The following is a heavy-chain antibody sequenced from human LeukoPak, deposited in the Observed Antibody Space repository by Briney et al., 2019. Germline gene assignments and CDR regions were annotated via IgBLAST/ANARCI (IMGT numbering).Heavy chain of an antibody. CDR1: GGSFSGYY. D-gene: IGHD3-22*01. CDR2: IKEDGSEK. J-gene: IGHJ4*02. V-gene: IGHV3-7*01. CDR3: ARAGDSSGSHRGRTFF. Sequence: PSETLSLTCAVYGGSFSGYYWSWVRQAPGKGLEWVASIKEDGSEKHYVDSVKGRFTISRGNAKNSLYLLMNSLRVEDTAVYYCARAGDSSGSHRGRTFFGGQGTLVTVSS.